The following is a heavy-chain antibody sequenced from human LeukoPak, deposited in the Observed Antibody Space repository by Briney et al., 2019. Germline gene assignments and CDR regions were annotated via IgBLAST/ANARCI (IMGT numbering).Heavy chain of an antibody. CDR3: ARDINWVGGY. V-gene: IGHV3-48*03. D-gene: IGHD7-27*01. CDR1: GFTFCSYE. J-gene: IGHJ4*02. CDR2: ISSSDNTI. Sequence: GGSLRLSCAASGFTFCSYEMNWVRQAPGKGLEWVSYISSSDNTIYYADSVKGRFTISRDNAKNSLYLQMNSLRAEDTAVYYCARDINWVGGYWGQGTLVTVSS.